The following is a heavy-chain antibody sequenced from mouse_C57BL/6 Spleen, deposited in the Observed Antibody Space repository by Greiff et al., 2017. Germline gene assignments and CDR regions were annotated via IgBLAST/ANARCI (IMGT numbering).Heavy chain of an antibody. J-gene: IGHJ2*01. D-gene: IGHD1-1*01. CDR2: IYPGSGST. Sequence: QVQLQQSGAELVKPGASVKMSCKASGYTFTSYWITWVKQRPGQGLEWIGDIYPGSGSTNYNEKFKGKATLTVDTSSSTAYMQLSSLTSEDSAVYYCARLDTTVGLDYWGQGTTLTVSS. CDR1: GYTFTSYW. CDR3: ARLDTTVGLDY. V-gene: IGHV1-55*01.